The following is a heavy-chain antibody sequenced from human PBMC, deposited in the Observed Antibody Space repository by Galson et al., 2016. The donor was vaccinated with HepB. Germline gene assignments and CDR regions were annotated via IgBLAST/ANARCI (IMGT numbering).Heavy chain of an antibody. Sequence: SETLSLTCAVHGGSLSGYYLNWFRQPPGMGLEWIGEIHPSGSTSYNPSLRSRVTISLDTSKNQFSLKVGSMTAADTAVYFCSRGLDAYKAGNYWGQGTLVTVAA. V-gene: IGHV4-34*01. J-gene: IGHJ4*02. CDR2: IHPSGST. CDR1: GGSLSGYY. D-gene: IGHD5-24*01. CDR3: SRGLDAYKAGNY.